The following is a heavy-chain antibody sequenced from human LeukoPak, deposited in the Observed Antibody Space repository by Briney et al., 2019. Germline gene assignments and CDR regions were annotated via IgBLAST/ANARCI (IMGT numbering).Heavy chain of an antibody. D-gene: IGHD6-13*01. CDR1: GFTFSSYW. V-gene: IGHV3-7*01. CDR2: IKQDGSEK. Sequence: GGSLRLSCAASGFTFSSYWMSWVRQAPGKGLEWVASIKQDGSEKHYVDSVKGRFTISRDNAKNSLYLQMNSLRAEDTAVYYCARDPGDGSSWYMWGQGTLVTVSS. CDR3: ARDPGDGSSWYM. J-gene: IGHJ4*02.